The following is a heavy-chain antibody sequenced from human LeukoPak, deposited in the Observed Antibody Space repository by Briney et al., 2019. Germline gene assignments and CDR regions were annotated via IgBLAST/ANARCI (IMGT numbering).Heavy chain of an antibody. Sequence: PGGSLRLSCAASGFTFSSYAMHWVRQAPGKGLEWVAVIWYDGSNKYYADSVKGRFTISRDNSKNTLYLQMNSLRAEDTAVYYCAKKGATTGDFDYWGQGTLVTVSS. J-gene: IGHJ4*02. CDR3: AKKGATTGDFDY. CDR2: IWYDGSNK. D-gene: IGHD1-26*01. CDR1: GFTFSSYA. V-gene: IGHV3-33*06.